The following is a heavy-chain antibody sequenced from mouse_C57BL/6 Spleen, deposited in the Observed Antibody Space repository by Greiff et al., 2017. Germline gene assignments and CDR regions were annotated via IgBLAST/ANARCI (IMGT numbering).Heavy chain of an antibody. J-gene: IGHJ1*03. CDR1: GYTFTSYW. Sequence: VQLVESGAELVKPGASVKLSCKASGYTFTSYWMHWVKQRPGQGLEWIGMIHPNSGSTNYNEKFKSKATLTVDKSSSTAYMQLSSLTSEDYAVYYCARGDGYFDVWGTGTTVTVSS. CDR2: IHPNSGST. CDR3: ARGDGYFDV. V-gene: IGHV1-64*01.